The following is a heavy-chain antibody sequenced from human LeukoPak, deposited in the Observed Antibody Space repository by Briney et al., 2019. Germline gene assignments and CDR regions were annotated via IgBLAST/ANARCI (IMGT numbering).Heavy chain of an antibody. CDR1: GGSISSSSYY. Sequence: PSETLSLTCTVSGGSISSSSYYWGWIRQPPGKGLEWIGSIYYSGSTYYNPSLKSRVTISVDTSKNQFSLKLRSVTAADTAVYCCARLRYNWNDGLVDYWGQGTLVTVSS. D-gene: IGHD1-1*01. CDR3: ARLRYNWNDGLVDY. CDR2: IYYSGST. J-gene: IGHJ4*02. V-gene: IGHV4-39*01.